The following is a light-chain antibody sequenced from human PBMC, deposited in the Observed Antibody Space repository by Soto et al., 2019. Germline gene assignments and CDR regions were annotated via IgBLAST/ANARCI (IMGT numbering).Light chain of an antibody. Sequence: EIVLTQSPAPLSLSPGERATLSCRASQSVSSYLAWYQQKPGQAPRLLIYGASTRAPGITDRFSRSGSATDFTLTISRLEPEDFAVYYCQHYGDSPWPVGQGTKVDIK. V-gene: IGKV3-20*01. J-gene: IGKJ1*01. CDR1: QSVSSY. CDR2: GAS. CDR3: QHYGDSPWP.